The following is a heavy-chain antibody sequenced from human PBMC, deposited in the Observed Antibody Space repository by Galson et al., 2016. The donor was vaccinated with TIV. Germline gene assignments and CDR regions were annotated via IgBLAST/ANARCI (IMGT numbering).Heavy chain of an antibody. V-gene: IGHV3-33*06. CDR3: AKDRTTRHRYFTVSYFSPWDGFDI. Sequence: SLRLSCAASGFTFTSYGMHWARQATGKGLEWVAVIWHDGSNKYYADSVKGRLTISRDNSKNTLYLQMDSLTSDDTAVYFCAKDRTTRHRYFTVSYFSPWDGFDIWGQGTMVTDSS. J-gene: IGHJ3*02. CDR2: IWHDGSNK. D-gene: IGHD2-8*02. CDR1: GFTFTSYG.